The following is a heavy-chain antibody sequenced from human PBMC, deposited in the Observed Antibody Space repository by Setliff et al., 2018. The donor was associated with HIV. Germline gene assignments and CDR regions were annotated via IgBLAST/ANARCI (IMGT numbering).Heavy chain of an antibody. D-gene: IGHD3-22*01. CDR1: GYTFTKFD. CDR2: MNPNSGNT. J-gene: IGHJ4*02. CDR3: ARRVSYASSGYPLGY. V-gene: IGHV1-8*01. Sequence: ASVKVSCKASGYTFTKFDINWVRQATGQGLEWMGWMNPNSGNTGYALKFQGRVTMTSDTSTNTVYMDLSSLRSDDTALYFCARRVSYASSGYPLGYWGQGTLVTVSS.